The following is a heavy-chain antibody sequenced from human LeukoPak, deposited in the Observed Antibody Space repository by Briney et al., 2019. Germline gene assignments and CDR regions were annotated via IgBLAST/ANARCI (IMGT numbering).Heavy chain of an antibody. Sequence: ASETLSLTCAVSGYSISSGYYWGWIRQPPGKGLEWIGYIYYSGSTNYNPSLKSRVTISVDTSKNQFSLKLSSVTAADTAVYYCARDYPDSSGYPNNWFDPWGQGTLVTVSS. CDR3: ARDYPDSSGYPNNWFDP. J-gene: IGHJ5*02. CDR1: GYSISSGYY. CDR2: IYYSGST. D-gene: IGHD3-22*01. V-gene: IGHV4-61*01.